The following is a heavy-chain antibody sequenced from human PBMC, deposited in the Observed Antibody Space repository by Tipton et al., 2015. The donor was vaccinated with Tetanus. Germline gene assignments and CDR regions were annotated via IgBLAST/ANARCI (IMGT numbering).Heavy chain of an antibody. Sequence: TLSLTCTVSGVSISNSSHYWGWIRQSPGKGLEWIGSFYYGGSTYYNPSLESRVTISVDTSKNEFSLKLTSVTAADTSLYFCARDIDSNTRAFEIWGQGTMVTVSS. J-gene: IGHJ3*02. CDR2: FYYGGST. CDR3: ARDIDSNTRAFEI. D-gene: IGHD2-2*01. CDR1: GVSISNSSHY. V-gene: IGHV4-39*02.